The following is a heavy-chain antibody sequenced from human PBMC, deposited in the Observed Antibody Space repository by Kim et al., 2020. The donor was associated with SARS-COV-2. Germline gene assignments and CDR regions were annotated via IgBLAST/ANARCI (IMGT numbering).Heavy chain of an antibody. CDR2: ISYDGSNK. CDR3: ATSRYCSGGSCFYFDY. J-gene: IGHJ4*01. D-gene: IGHD2-15*01. V-gene: IGHV3-30*04. Sequence: GGSLRLSCAASGFTFSSYAMHWVRQAPGKGLEWVAVISYDGSNKYYADSVKGRFTISRDNSKNTLYLQMNSLRAEDTAVYYCATSRYCSGGSCFYFDYWG. CDR1: GFTFSSYA.